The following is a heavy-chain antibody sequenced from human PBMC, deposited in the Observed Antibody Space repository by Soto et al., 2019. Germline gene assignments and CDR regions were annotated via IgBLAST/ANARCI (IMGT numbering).Heavy chain of an antibody. CDR1: GYNFNTYG. CDR3: ARDRDYSHTDADIDY. J-gene: IGHJ4*02. CDR2: ISGDNGYT. D-gene: IGHD3-16*01. V-gene: IGHV1-18*01. Sequence: QVQLMQSGAEVRRPGTSMRISCTTSGYNFNTYGIIWVRQAPGQGLEWMGWISGDNGYTKYAQNFEDRVTLSTDPSPSTAFLELRNLRSADTALYFCARDRDYSHTDADIDYWGQGPLVTVSS.